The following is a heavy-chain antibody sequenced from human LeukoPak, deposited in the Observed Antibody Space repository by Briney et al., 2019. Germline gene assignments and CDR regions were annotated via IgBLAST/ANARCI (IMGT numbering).Heavy chain of an antibody. D-gene: IGHD5-24*01. CDR2: IKQDGSEK. V-gene: IGHV3-7*03. CDR1: GFTFSSYW. J-gene: IGHJ4*02. CDR3: ARDWGRDGYNFYY. Sequence: GGSLRLSCAASGFTFSSYWMSWVRQAPGKGLEWVANIKQDGSEKYYVDSVKGRFTISRDNAKNSLYLQMNSPRAEDTAVYYCARDWGRDGYNFYYWGQGTLVTVSS.